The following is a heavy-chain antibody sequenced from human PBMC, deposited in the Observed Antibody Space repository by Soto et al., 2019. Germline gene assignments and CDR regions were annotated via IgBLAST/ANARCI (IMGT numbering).Heavy chain of an antibody. J-gene: IGHJ4*02. Sequence: EVQLVESGGGLVQPGGSLRLSCAGSGFRLETYWMSWVRQAPGKGLEWVANIKPDGSEKNYVDSVMGRFTISRDNANNSLNLQVNSLRAEDTAVYYCARVSLRGGCDVVDYWGQGTLVTVSS. D-gene: IGHD5-12*01. CDR2: IKPDGSEK. CDR3: ARVSLRGGCDVVDY. V-gene: IGHV3-7*04. CDR1: GFRLETYW.